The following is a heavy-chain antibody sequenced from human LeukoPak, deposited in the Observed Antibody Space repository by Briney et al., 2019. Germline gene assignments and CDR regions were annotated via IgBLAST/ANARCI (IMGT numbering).Heavy chain of an antibody. J-gene: IGHJ4*02. Sequence: PGGSLRLSCAASGFTFSDSAVHWVRQASGKGLEWIGRIRSKTNSYATAYAASVKGRFTISRDDSKNTAYLQMNSLKTEDTAVYYCTRINYDSSDYPHPSDYWGQGTLVTVSS. CDR2: IRSKTNSYAT. CDR3: TRINYDSSDYPHPSDY. V-gene: IGHV3-73*01. D-gene: IGHD3-22*01. CDR1: GFTFSDSA.